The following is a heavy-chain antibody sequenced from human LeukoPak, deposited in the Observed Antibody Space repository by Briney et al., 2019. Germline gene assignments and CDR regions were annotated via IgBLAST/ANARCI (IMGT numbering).Heavy chain of an antibody. CDR1: GYTFTGYY. CDR2: INPNSGGT. J-gene: IGHJ3*02. Sequence: GASVKVSCKASGYTFTGYYMHWVRQAPGQGLEWMGWINPNSGGTNYAQKFRGRVTMTRDTSISTAYMELSRLRSDDTAVYYCARVSSAVDDAFDIWGQGTMVTVSS. CDR3: ARVSSAVDDAFDI. V-gene: IGHV1-2*02. D-gene: IGHD5-24*01.